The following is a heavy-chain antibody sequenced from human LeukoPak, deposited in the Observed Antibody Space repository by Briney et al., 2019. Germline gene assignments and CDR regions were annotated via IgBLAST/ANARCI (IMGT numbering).Heavy chain of an antibody. CDR2: IYTSGST. CDR1: GASISSGSHH. Sequence: PSETLSLTCTVSGASISSGSHHWSWNRQPAGKGLEWIGRIYTSGSTNYNPSLKSRVSISVDMSKNQFSLKLSSVTAADTAVYYCARDKGGFLYFGEYDPWGQGTLVTVSS. V-gene: IGHV4-61*02. CDR3: ARDKGGFLYFGEYDP. D-gene: IGHD3-10*01. J-gene: IGHJ5*02.